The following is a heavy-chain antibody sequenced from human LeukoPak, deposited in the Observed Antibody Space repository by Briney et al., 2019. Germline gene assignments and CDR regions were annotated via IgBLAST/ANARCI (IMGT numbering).Heavy chain of an antibody. J-gene: IGHJ5*02. Sequence: SETLSLTCTVSGGSISSSSYYWGWIRQPPGKGLEWIGSIYYSGSTYYNPSLKSRVTISVDTSKNQFSLKLSSVTAAGTAVYYCARQGRTLYNWFDPWGQGTLVTVSS. D-gene: IGHD2-2*01. CDR2: IYYSGST. V-gene: IGHV4-39*01. CDR1: GGSISSSSYY. CDR3: ARQGRTLYNWFDP.